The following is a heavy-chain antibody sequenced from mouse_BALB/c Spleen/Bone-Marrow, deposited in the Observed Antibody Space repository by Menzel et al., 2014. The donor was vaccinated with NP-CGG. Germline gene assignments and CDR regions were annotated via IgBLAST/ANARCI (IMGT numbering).Heavy chain of an antibody. J-gene: IGHJ4*01. Sequence: QVQLQQSGAELMKPGASVKISCKTTGYTFXSYWIEWVKQRPGHGLEWIGEILPGSGTTNYNEKFKGKATFTADTSSNTAYMQLSSLTSEDSAVYYCARSHYYGLYYAMDYWGQGTSVTVSS. V-gene: IGHV1-9*01. CDR3: ARSHYYGLYYAMDY. CDR1: GYTFXSYW. D-gene: IGHD1-1*01. CDR2: ILPGSGTT.